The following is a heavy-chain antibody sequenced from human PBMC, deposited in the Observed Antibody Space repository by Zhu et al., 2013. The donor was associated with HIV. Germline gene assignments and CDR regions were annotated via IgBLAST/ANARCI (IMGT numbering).Heavy chain of an antibody. CDR2: ISAYNGNT. CDR3: ARDHIAARPGWFDP. J-gene: IGHJ5*02. CDR1: GYTFTSYG. D-gene: IGHD6-6*01. V-gene: IGHV1-18*01. Sequence: QVQLVQSGAEVKKPGASVKVSCKASGYTFTSYGISWVRQAPGQGLEWMGWISAYNGNTKYAQRLQGRVTLTTDTSANTAYMELRSLTSDDTAIYYCARDHIAARPGWFDPWGQGTLVTVSS.